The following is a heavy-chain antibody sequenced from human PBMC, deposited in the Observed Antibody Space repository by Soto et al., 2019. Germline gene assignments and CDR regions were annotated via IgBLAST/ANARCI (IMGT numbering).Heavy chain of an antibody. Sequence: ETLSLTCAVYDGSFSGHYWSWIRQPPGKGLEWIGEISHSGSTKYNPSLKSRVTISVDTSQNQFSLRLTSVTAADTAVYYCARHGDCYFDYWGQGTLVTVSS. D-gene: IGHD4-17*01. CDR1: DGSFSGHY. J-gene: IGHJ4*02. CDR2: ISHSGST. CDR3: ARHGDCYFDY. V-gene: IGHV4-34*01.